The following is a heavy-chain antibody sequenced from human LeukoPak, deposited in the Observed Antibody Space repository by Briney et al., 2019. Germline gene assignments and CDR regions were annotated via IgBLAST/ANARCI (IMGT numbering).Heavy chain of an antibody. CDR1: GYSISSGYY. CDR2: IYHSGST. D-gene: IGHD3-16*02. J-gene: IGHJ4*02. Sequence: PSETLSLTCTVSGYSISSGYYWGWIRQPPGKGLEWIGSIYHSGSTYYNPSLKSRVTISVDTSKNQFSLKLSSVTAADTAVYYCARASFYDYVWGSYRDWGQGTLVTVSS. V-gene: IGHV4-38-2*02. CDR3: ARASFYDYVWGSYRD.